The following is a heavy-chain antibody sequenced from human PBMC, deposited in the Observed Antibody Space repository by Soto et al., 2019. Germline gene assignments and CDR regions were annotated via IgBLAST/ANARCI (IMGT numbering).Heavy chain of an antibody. CDR1: GGSISSSSYY. Sequence: SETLSLTCTVSGGSISSSSYYWGWIRQPPGKGLEWIGSIYYSGSTYYNPSLKSRVTISVDTSKNQFSLKLSSVTAADTAVYYCARLSSGYDDWYFDLWGRGTLVTVSS. V-gene: IGHV4-39*01. CDR2: IYYSGST. J-gene: IGHJ2*01. CDR3: ARLSSGYDDWYFDL. D-gene: IGHD5-12*01.